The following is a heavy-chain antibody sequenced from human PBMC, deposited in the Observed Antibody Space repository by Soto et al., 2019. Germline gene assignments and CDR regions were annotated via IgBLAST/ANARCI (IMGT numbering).Heavy chain of an antibody. D-gene: IGHD3-22*01. Sequence: GGSLRLSCTASGFTFGDYAMSWFRQAPGKGLEWVGFIRSKAYGGTTEYAASVKGRFTISRDDSKSIAYLQMNSLKTEDTAVYYCTRDSSGPHDAFDIWGQGTMVTVSS. CDR3: TRDSSGPHDAFDI. V-gene: IGHV3-49*03. J-gene: IGHJ3*02. CDR2: IRSKAYGGTT. CDR1: GFTFGDYA.